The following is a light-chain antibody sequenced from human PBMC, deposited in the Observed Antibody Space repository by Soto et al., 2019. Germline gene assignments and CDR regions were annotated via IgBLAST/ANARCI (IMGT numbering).Light chain of an antibody. CDR1: QSVSSK. V-gene: IGKV3-15*01. Sequence: EIVMTQSPATLSVSPGERATLSCRASQSVSSKLAWYQQKPGQVPRLLIYGASTRASGIPARSSGSGSATEFSLTSSSLSSEDFAVYYCQQYNNWSTITFGQGTRLEIK. CDR2: GAS. J-gene: IGKJ5*01. CDR3: QQYNNWSTIT.